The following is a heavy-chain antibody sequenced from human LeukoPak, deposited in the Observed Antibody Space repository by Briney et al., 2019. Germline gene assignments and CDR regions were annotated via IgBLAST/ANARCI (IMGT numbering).Heavy chain of an antibody. J-gene: IGHJ6*03. CDR2: INPNSGGT. Sequence: GASVKVSCKASGYTFTGYYMHWVRQAPGQGLEWMGWINPNSGGTNYAQKFQGRVTMTRDTSISTAYMELSRLRSDDTAVYYCARVVAARPDLPQYYYYMDVWGKGTTVTVSS. CDR3: ARVVAARPDLPQYYYYMDV. V-gene: IGHV1-2*02. D-gene: IGHD6-6*01. CDR1: GYTFTGYY.